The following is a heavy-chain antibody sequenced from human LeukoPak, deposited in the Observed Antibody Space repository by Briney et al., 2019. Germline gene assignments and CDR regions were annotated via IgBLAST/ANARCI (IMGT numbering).Heavy chain of an antibody. CDR3: ANLGGVGGYDYDFDY. J-gene: IGHJ4*02. CDR1: GYTFTGYY. D-gene: IGHD5-12*01. CDR2: INPNSGGT. Sequence: ASVKVSCKASGYTFTGYYMHWVRQAPGRGLEWMGWINPNSGGTNYAQKFQGRVTMTRDTSISTAYMELSRLRSDDTAVYYCANLGGVGGYDYDFDYWGQGTLVTVSS. V-gene: IGHV1-2*02.